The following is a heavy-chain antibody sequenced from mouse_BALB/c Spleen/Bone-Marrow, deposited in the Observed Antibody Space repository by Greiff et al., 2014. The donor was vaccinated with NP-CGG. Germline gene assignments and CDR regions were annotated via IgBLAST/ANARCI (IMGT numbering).Heavy chain of an antibody. V-gene: IGHV5-6-4*01. D-gene: IGHD2-4*01. CDR1: GFTFSSYS. J-gene: IGHJ2*01. CDR3: SKDGGYDYSYYFDY. CDR2: ISSGGHYT. Sequence: EVKVEESGGGLVKPGGSLKLSCAASGFTFSSYSMSWVRQTPEKRLERVATISSGGHYTYYPDSVKGRFTISRDNAKNTLYLQMSSLKSEDTAMYYCSKDGGYDYSYYFDYWGQGTTLTVSS.